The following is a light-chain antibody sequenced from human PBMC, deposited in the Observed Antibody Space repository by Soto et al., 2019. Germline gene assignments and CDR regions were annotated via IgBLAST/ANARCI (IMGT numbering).Light chain of an antibody. CDR3: SSYTSSSTYV. Sequence: QSALTQPASVSGSPGQSIAISCTGTSSDVGGYNYVSWYQHHPGKAHTVMIYDVSNRPSGVSDRFSGSKSGNTASLTISGLQADDEADYYCSSYTSSSTYVFGTGTKATVL. CDR2: DVS. V-gene: IGLV2-14*03. CDR1: SSDVGGYNY. J-gene: IGLJ1*01.